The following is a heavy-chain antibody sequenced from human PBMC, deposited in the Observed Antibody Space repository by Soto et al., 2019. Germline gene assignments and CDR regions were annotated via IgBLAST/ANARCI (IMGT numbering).Heavy chain of an antibody. CDR1: GFTFDDYT. V-gene: IGHV3-43*01. Sequence: GGSLRLSCAASGFTFDDYTMHWVRQAPGKGLEWVSLISWDGGSTYYADSVKGRFTISRDNSKNSLYLQMNSLRTEDTALYYCAKDIRKLAVPYYYGMDVWGQGTTVTVSS. CDR2: ISWDGGST. J-gene: IGHJ6*02. CDR3: AKDIRKLAVPYYYGMDV. D-gene: IGHD2-2*01.